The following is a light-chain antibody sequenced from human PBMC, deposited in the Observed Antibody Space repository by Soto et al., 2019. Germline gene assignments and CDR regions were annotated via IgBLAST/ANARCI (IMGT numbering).Light chain of an antibody. CDR2: AAS. V-gene: IGKV1-39*01. CDR3: QQNDSPLLT. CDR1: QSISSY. J-gene: IGKJ1*01. Sequence: DIQMTQSPSSLSASVGDRVTITCRASQSISSYLNWYQQKPGKAPKLLIYAASSLQSGVPSRFSGSGSGTDFTLTISSLQPEDFATYYCQQNDSPLLTFGQGTKVEIK.